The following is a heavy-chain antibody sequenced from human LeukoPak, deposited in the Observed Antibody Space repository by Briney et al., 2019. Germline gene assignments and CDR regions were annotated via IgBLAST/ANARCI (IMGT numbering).Heavy chain of an antibody. V-gene: IGHV1-2*02. D-gene: IGHD6-19*01. CDR2: INPNGGGT. J-gene: IGHJ3*02. Sequence: ASVKVSCKASGYTFTDYYIHWVRQAPGQGLQWMGWINPNGGGTNYEEEFRGRVTMTRDTSLSTAYVDLSSLTSDDTAVYYCAADSSGWSDDSLGIWGQGTMVTVSS. CDR1: GYTFTDYY. CDR3: AADSSGWSDDSLGI.